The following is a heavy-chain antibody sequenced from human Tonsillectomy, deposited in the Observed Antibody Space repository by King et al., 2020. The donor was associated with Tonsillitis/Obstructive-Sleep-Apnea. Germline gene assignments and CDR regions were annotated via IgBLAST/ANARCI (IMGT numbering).Heavy chain of an antibody. D-gene: IGHD5-24*01. CDR3: ARSRDGSNRELYYYYMDV. CDR2: IYYSGST. J-gene: IGHJ6*03. CDR1: GGSISSYY. Sequence: VQLQESGPGLVKPSETLSLTCTVSGGSISSYYWSWIRQPPGKGLEWIGYIYYSGSTNYNPSLKSRVTISVDTSKNQFSLKLSSVTAADTAVYYCARSRDGSNRELYYYYMDVWGKGTTVTVSS. V-gene: IGHV4-59*08.